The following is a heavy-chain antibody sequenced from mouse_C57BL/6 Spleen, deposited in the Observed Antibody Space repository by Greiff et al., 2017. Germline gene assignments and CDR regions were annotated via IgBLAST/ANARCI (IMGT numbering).Heavy chain of an antibody. Sequence: QVQLQQSGPGLVQPSQSLSITCTVSGFSLTSYGVHWVRQSPGKGLEWLGVIWSGGSTDDNAAFISRLSISKDNSKSQVFFKMNSLQADDTAIYYCARKDYAMDYWGQGTSVTVSS. CDR2: IWSGGST. CDR3: ARKDYAMDY. J-gene: IGHJ4*01. V-gene: IGHV2-2*01. CDR1: GFSLTSYG.